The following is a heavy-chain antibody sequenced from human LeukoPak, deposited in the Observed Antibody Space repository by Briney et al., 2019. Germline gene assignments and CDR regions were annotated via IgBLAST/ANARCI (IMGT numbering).Heavy chain of an antibody. CDR1: GFTFSSYA. CDR3: AKYPGPIVATIKDY. D-gene: IGHD5-12*01. Sequence: GGSLRLSCAASGFTFSSYAMSWVRQAPGKGLEWVSAISGSGGSTYYADSVKGRFTISRDNSKNTLYLQMNSLRAEDTAAYYCAKYPGPIVATIKDYWGQGTLVTVSS. CDR2: ISGSGGST. V-gene: IGHV3-23*01. J-gene: IGHJ4*02.